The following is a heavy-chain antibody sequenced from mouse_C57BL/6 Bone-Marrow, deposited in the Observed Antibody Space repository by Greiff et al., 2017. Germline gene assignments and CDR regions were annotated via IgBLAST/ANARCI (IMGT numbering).Heavy chain of an antibody. D-gene: IGHD2-4*01. CDR1: DYAFSSSW. J-gene: IGHJ3*01. CDR3: ARPYDYDGAWFAY. V-gene: IGHV1-82*01. Sequence: QVQLQQSGPELVKPGASVKISCKASDYAFSSSWMNWVKQRPGKGLEWIGRIYPGDGDTNYNGKFKGKATLTADKSSSTAYMQLSSLTSEDSAVYFCARPYDYDGAWFAYWGQGTLVTVSA. CDR2: IYPGDGDT.